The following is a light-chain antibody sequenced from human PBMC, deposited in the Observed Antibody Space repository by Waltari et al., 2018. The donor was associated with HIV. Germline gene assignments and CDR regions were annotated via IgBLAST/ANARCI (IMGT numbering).Light chain of an antibody. Sequence: SYELTQPFSVSVALGQTARITCGGSNIGTKDVHWYQQKPGQAPLLLIFNDIHRPSWVPERFAAAKSRNMATLTIIGAQAGDEAAYYCQVWHYTVVFGGGTKVTVL. CDR3: QVWHYTVV. CDR2: NDI. J-gene: IGLJ2*01. CDR1: NIGTKD. V-gene: IGLV3-9*01.